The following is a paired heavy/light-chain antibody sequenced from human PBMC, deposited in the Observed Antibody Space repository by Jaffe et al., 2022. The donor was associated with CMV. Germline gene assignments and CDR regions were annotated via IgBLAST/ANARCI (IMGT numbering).Light chain of an antibody. CDR3: QQYSDWPLT. Sequence: EIVMTQSPATLSVFPGERASFSCRASHTVTFNLAWYQQRPGQAPRVLIYGASRRATGIPDRFSGSGSGTEFTLTINSVQSEDSAIYYCQQYSDWPLTFGGGTRVEI. J-gene: IGKJ4*01. CDR1: HTVTFN. V-gene: IGKV3D-15*01. CDR2: GAS.
Heavy chain of an antibody. J-gene: IGHJ5*02. D-gene: IGHD3-3*01. Sequence: QVQSVESGGVVVQPGKSLRLSCASSGLTFTGYGGHWVRQSPGKGLEWVASLAYDGNNEYYADFVRGRFAVSRDNSRNTVSLQIDRLTAEDTGVYYCARDPHEAWSGKNWFDPWGQGIMVTVSS. CDR1: GLTFTGYG. CDR2: LAYDGNNE. CDR3: ARDPHEAWSGKNWFDP. V-gene: IGHV3-33*05.